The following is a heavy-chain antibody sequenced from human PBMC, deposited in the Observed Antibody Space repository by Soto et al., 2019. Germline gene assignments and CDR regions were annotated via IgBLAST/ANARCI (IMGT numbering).Heavy chain of an antibody. CDR3: ARGGSAYEPFDY. CDR1: GGSISSGGYH. Sequence: QTQSLTRTVFGGSISSGGYHWSWIRQHPGKGLEWIGYIYYSGSTYYNPSLKSRVTISVDTSKNQFSLKLSSVTAADTAVYYCARGGSAYEPFDYWGQGTLVTVST. J-gene: IGHJ4*02. CDR2: IYYSGST. D-gene: IGHD5-12*01. V-gene: IGHV4-31*03.